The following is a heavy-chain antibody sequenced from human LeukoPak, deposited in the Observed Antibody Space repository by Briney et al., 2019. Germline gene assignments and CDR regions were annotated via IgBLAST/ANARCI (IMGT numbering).Heavy chain of an antibody. D-gene: IGHD2-2*01. CDR1: GGSISSGGYS. CDR2: IYHSGST. V-gene: IGHV4-30-2*01. CDR3: ARLQRRYCSSTSCYLNWFDP. Sequence: SQTLSLTYAVSGGSISSGGYSWSWIRQPPGKGLEWIGYIYHSGSTYYNPSLKSRVTISVDRSKNQFSLKLSSVTAADTAVYYCARLQRRYCSSTSCYLNWFDPWGQGTLVTVSS. J-gene: IGHJ5*02.